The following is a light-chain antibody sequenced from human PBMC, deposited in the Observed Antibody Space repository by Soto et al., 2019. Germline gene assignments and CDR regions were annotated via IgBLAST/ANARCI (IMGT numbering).Light chain of an antibody. CDR1: PSVSNS. CDR2: GAS. CDR3: QQYNNWPVT. J-gene: IGKJ2*01. V-gene: IGKV3-15*01. Sequence: ESVLTQSPATLSLSPGERATLSCRASPSVSNSLAWYQHKPGQAPRLLIYGASTRATGIPARFSGSGSGTEFTLTISSLQSEDFAVYYCQQYNNWPVTFGQGTKLEIK.